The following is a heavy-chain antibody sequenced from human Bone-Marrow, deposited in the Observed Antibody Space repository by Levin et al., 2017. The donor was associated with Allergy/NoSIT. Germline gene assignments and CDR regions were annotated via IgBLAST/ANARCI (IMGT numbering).Heavy chain of an antibody. Sequence: ASVKVSCKASGYTFTTSYMHWVRQAPGQGLEWMGVINVGGGTTVYAQKFQGRITMTRDTSTSTLYIDLSSLRSEDTAVYYGARDEQDSETNHLYGLDVWGQGTTVTVSS. D-gene: IGHD1/OR15-1a*01. CDR3: ARDEQDSETNHLYGLDV. V-gene: IGHV1-46*01. CDR1: GYTFTTSY. J-gene: IGHJ6*02. CDR2: INVGGGTT.